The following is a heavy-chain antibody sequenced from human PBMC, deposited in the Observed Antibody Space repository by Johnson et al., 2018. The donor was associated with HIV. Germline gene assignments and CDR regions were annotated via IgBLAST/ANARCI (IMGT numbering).Heavy chain of an antibody. J-gene: IGHJ3*02. CDR1: GFTFDDYG. D-gene: IGHD6-13*01. CDR2: INWHGGST. V-gene: IGHV3-20*04. Sequence: VQLVESGGGVVRPGGSLRLYCAASGFTFDDYGMSWVRQAPGKGLEWVSGINWHGGSTGYADSVKGRFTISRDNAKNSLYLQMNSLRAEDTALYYCARDWAAVGRVGGMDAFDIWGQGTMVTVSS. CDR3: ARDWAAVGRVGGMDAFDI.